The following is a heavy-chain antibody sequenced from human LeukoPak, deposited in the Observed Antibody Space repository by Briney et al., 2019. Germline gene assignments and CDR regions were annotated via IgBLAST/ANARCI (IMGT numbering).Heavy chain of an antibody. Sequence: ASVKVSCTASGYTFTSYDINWVRQATGQGLEWMGWMNPNSGNTGYAQKFQGRVTMTRNTSISTAYMELSSLRSEDTAVYYCARGSGITMTIDYWGQGTLVTVSS. CDR2: MNPNSGNT. V-gene: IGHV1-8*01. CDR3: ARGSGITMTIDY. CDR1: GYTFTSYD. D-gene: IGHD3-22*01. J-gene: IGHJ4*02.